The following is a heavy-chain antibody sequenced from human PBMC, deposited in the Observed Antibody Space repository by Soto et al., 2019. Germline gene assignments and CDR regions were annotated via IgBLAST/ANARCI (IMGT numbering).Heavy chain of an antibody. J-gene: IGHJ4*02. CDR1: GGSVSSGSYY. D-gene: IGHD4-4*01. CDR2: IYYSGST. V-gene: IGHV4-61*01. CDR3: ARDGNYDAYDY. Sequence: QVQLQESGPGLVKPSETLSLTCTVSGGSVSSGSYYWSWIRQPPGKGLEWIGYIYYSGSTNYNPSLKRRVTISVDTSKNQFSLKLSSVTAADTAVYYCARDGNYDAYDYWGQGTLVTVSS.